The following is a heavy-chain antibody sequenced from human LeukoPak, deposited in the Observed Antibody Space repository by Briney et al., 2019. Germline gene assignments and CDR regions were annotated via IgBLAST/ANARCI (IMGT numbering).Heavy chain of an antibody. CDR3: ARGRGTTTPTTDY. CDR2: INHSGST. Sequence: SETLSLTCAVYGGSFSVYYWSWIRQPPGKGLEWIGEINHSGSTNYNPSLKSRVTISVDTSKNQFSLKLSSVTAADTAVYYCARGRGTTTPTTDYWGQGTLVTVSS. CDR1: GGSFSVYY. D-gene: IGHD1-7*01. J-gene: IGHJ4*02. V-gene: IGHV4-34*01.